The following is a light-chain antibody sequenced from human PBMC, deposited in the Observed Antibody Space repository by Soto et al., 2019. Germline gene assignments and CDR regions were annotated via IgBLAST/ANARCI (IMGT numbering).Light chain of an antibody. CDR3: QQYYKWPPWT. J-gene: IGKJ1*01. CDR2: GAG. CDR1: QSINSN. V-gene: IGKV3-15*01. Sequence: EIVMTQSPATLSVSPGERATLSCRTSQSINSNLAWYQQKPGQPPRLLIYGAGTMASGIPDRFSGSGSGTEFTLTISSLQSEDSAFYYCQQYYKWPPWTFGQGTKVEIK.